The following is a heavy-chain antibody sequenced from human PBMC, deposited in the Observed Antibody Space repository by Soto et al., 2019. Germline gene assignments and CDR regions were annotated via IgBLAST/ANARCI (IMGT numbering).Heavy chain of an antibody. CDR2: ISSSGAYI. J-gene: IGHJ4*02. Sequence: VQLVESGGGLVKPGGSLRLTCAASGFTFSDYGMNWVRQAPGKGLEWVSSISSSGAYIFYADSVKGRFTISRDNAKKSLFLEGDRLRGEDTAVYYCTREPINAWHFDIWGPGTMVTVSS. CDR1: GFTFSDYG. V-gene: IGHV3-21*01. D-gene: IGHD2-2*01. CDR3: TREPINAWHFDI.